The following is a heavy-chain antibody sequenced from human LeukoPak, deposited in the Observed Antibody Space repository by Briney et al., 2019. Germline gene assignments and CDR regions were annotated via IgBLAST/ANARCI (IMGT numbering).Heavy chain of an antibody. Sequence: GGSLRLSCAASGFTFSSYSMNWVRQAPGKGLEWISYINSRSTTIYYTDSVKGRFTISRDNAKNLLYLRMNSLRDEDSAVYFCAGSGARTDYWGQGTRVTVSS. V-gene: IGHV3-48*02. CDR1: GFTFSSYS. CDR3: AGSGARTDY. CDR2: INSRSTTI. D-gene: IGHD1-26*01. J-gene: IGHJ4*02.